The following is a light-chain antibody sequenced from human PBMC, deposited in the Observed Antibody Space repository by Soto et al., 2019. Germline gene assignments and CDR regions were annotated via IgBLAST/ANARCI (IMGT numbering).Light chain of an antibody. V-gene: IGLV1-44*01. J-gene: IGLJ2*01. Sequence: QSVLTQPPSASGTPGQRVTISCSGSSSNIGSNTVNWYQQLPGTAPKLLIYSNNQRPSGVPDRFSGSKSATSASLAISGLQSEDEADYYCAAWDDSPHVVFGGGTKLTVL. CDR1: SSNIGSNT. CDR3: AAWDDSPHVV. CDR2: SNN.